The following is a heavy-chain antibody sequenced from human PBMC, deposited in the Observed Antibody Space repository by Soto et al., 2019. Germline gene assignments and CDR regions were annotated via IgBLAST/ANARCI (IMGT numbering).Heavy chain of an antibody. Sequence: GGSLRLSCAASGFTFSSYAMSWVRQAPGKGLEWVSAITSSDGSTYYADSVKGRFTISRDNSKNTLYLQVNSLRAEDTAVYYCAKSDRETYYYYGMDVWGQGTTVTVSS. CDR3: AKSDRETYYYYGMDV. CDR1: GFTFSSYA. V-gene: IGHV3-23*01. CDR2: ITSSDGST. J-gene: IGHJ6*02.